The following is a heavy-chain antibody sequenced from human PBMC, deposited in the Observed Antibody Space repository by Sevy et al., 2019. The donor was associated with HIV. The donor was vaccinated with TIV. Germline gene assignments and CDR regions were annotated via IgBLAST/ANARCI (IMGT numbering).Heavy chain of an antibody. CDR3: ARKMELLVPDY. CDR1: GFIFSNYN. D-gene: IGHD2-21*02. Sequence: GGSLRLSCAASGFIFSNYNMNRVRQAPGKGVGWVSSFSSSSKDIYYADSVKGRFTISRDNAKNSLYLQMNSLRAEDTAVYYCARKMELLVPDYWGQGTLVTVSS. J-gene: IGHJ4*02. CDR2: FSSSSKDI. V-gene: IGHV3-21*01.